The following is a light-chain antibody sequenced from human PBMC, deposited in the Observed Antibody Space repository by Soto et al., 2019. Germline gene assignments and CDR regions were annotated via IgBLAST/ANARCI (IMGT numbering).Light chain of an antibody. V-gene: IGKV1-39*01. Sequence: DIQMTQSPSSLSASVGDRVTISCRASQSISSYLTWYQQKPGKAPKLLTYAAYNLQGGVPSRFSGSGSGTDFTLTISSLQPEDFAAYYCQQRYDMPWTFGQGTKVDIK. J-gene: IGKJ1*01. CDR3: QQRYDMPWT. CDR1: QSISSY. CDR2: AAY.